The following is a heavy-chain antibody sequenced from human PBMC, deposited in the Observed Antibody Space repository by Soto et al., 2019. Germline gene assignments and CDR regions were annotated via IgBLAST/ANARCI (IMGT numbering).Heavy chain of an antibody. V-gene: IGHV1-24*01. CDR1: GYTLTELS. D-gene: IGHD4-17*01. CDR3: ATGRVGGDYAYWYFDL. CDR2: FDPEDGET. Sequence: GASVKVSCTVSGYTLTELSMHWVRQAPGKGLEWMGGFDPEDGETIYAQKFQGRVTMTEDTSTDTAYMELSSLRSEDTAVYYCATGRVGGDYAYWYFDLWGRGTLVTVSS. J-gene: IGHJ2*01.